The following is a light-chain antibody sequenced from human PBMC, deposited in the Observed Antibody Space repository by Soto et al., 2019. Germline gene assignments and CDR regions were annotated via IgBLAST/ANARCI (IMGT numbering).Light chain of an antibody. CDR3: QQYNSYRT. J-gene: IGKJ1*01. Sequence: DIQMTQSPSTLSASVGDRVTITCRARQSISSWLAWYQQKPGKAPKLLIYDASTLESGVPSRFSGSGSGTIFTLTISSLQPDDFATYYCQQYNSYRTLGQGTKVDIK. V-gene: IGKV1-5*01. CDR2: DAS. CDR1: QSISSW.